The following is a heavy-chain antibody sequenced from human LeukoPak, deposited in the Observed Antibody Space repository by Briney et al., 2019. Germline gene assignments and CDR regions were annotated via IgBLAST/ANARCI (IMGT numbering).Heavy chain of an antibody. CDR2: ISGSGGST. Sequence: PGGSLRLSCAASGFTFSSYAMSWVRQAPGKGLGWVSAISGSGGSTYYADSVKGRFTISRDNSKNTLYLQMNSLRAEDTAVYYCAKERDYDFWSGYLNSFDYWGQGTLVTVSS. D-gene: IGHD3-3*01. J-gene: IGHJ4*02. CDR3: AKERDYDFWSGYLNSFDY. V-gene: IGHV3-23*01. CDR1: GFTFSSYA.